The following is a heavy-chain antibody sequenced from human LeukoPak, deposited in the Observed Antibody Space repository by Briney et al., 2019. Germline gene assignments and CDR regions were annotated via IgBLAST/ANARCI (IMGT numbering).Heavy chain of an antibody. V-gene: IGHV3-48*01. J-gene: IGHJ6*02. D-gene: IGHD6-19*01. CDR1: GFTFSSYS. CDR2: ISSSSSTI. Sequence: GGSLRLSCAASGFTFSSYSMNWVRQAPGKGLQWVSYISSSSSTIYYADSVKGRFTISRDNSKNTLYLQMNSLRAEDTAVYYCARDNSGYSSGWYGIPYYYYYYGMDVWGQGTTVTVSS. CDR3: ARDNSGYSSGWYGIPYYYYYYGMDV.